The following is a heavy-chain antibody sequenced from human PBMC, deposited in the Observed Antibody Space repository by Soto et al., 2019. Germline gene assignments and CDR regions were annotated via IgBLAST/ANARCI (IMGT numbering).Heavy chain of an antibody. Sequence: QVQLVESGGGVVQPGRSLRPSCAASGFTFSSYGMHWVRQAPGKGLEWVAVISYDGSNKYYADSVKGRFTISRDNSKNTLYLQMNSLRAEDTAVYYCAKDNGGSGTDYWGQGTLVTVSS. V-gene: IGHV3-30*18. D-gene: IGHD3-10*01. CDR3: AKDNGGSGTDY. CDR2: ISYDGSNK. J-gene: IGHJ4*02. CDR1: GFTFSSYG.